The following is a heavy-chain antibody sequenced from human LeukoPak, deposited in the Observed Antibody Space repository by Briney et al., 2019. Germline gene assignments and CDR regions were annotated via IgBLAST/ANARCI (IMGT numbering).Heavy chain of an antibody. CDR2: TYYSGST. D-gene: IGHD6-19*01. CDR3: ARAVSGRFDY. Sequence: KPSETLSLTCTVSGASMSPYHWGWIRQPPGKGLEWTGYTYYSGSTNYNPSLNSRVTISVDTSKNQFSLRLSSVTAADTAIYYCARAVSGRFDYWGQGTLVTVSS. CDR1: GASMSPYH. V-gene: IGHV4-59*08. J-gene: IGHJ4*02.